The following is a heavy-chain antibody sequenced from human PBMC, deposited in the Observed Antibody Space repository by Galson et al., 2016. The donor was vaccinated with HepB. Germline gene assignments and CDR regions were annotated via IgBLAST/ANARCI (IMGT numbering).Heavy chain of an antibody. V-gene: IGHV4-59*13. CDR2: IYSSGSA. D-gene: IGHD4-23*01. CDR1: GGSINNYY. CDR3: ARCPYGGNSYCDY. J-gene: IGHJ4*02. Sequence: TLSLTCTVSGGSINNYYWSWIRQSPGKALEWVGYIYSSGSAYYNPSLESRVTISLDTSKKQFSLKLSSVTAADSAVYYSARCPYGGNSYCDYWGQGILVIVSS.